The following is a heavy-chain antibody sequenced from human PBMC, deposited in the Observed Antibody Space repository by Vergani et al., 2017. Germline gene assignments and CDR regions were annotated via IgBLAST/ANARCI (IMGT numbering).Heavy chain of an antibody. J-gene: IGHJ4*02. CDR3: THRPDCSVGNCYDDY. D-gene: IGHD2-15*01. CDR2: VFWDDDK. CDR1: GFSLTTRGVS. V-gene: IGHV2-5*02. Sequence: QITLKESGPTLLKPTQTLTLTCTFSGFSLTTRGVSVGWIRQPPGKALEWLAIVFWDDDKRYSPSLRNRVTNTTDTTRNQVVLTMTNIDPVDTSTYYCTHRPDCSVGNCYDDYWGQGTLVTVSS.